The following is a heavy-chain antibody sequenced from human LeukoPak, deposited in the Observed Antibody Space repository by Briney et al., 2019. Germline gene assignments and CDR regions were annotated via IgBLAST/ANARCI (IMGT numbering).Heavy chain of an antibody. V-gene: IGHV2-70*04. Sequence: SGPTLVNPTQTLTLTCTFSGFSLSTSGMRVSLIRQPPGKALEWLAHIDWDDDKFYSTSLKTRLTISKDTSKNQVVLTMTNMDPVDTATYYCARAIRYDSSRGAFDIWGQGTMVTVSS. D-gene: IGHD3-22*01. CDR1: GFSLSTSGMR. CDR3: ARAIRYDSSRGAFDI. J-gene: IGHJ3*02. CDR2: IDWDDDK.